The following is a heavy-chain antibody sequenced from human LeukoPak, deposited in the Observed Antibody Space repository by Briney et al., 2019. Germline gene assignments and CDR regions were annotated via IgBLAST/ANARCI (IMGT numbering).Heavy chain of an antibody. V-gene: IGHV4-59*11. CDR1: GGASRGQY. CDR3: GGMVRGASSRYYYYYMDV. D-gene: IGHD3-10*01. J-gene: IGHJ6*03. Sequence: SQTLSLTCAVSGGASRGQYWSWIRQPPGKGQEWIGYIYYSGSTNYNPSLKSRVTISVDTSKNQFSLKLSSVTAADTAVYYCGGMVRGASSRYYYYYMDVWGKGTTVTVSS. CDR2: IYYSGST.